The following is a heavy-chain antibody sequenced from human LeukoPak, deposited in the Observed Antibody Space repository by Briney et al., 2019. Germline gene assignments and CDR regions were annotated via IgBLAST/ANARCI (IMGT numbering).Heavy chain of an antibody. D-gene: IGHD3-22*01. CDR2: ISGIGGNI. Sequence: GGSLRLSCAASGFTFSSYAMSRVRQAPGKGLEWVSGISGIGGNIYYADSVKGRFTISRDNSKNTLFLQMNSLRAEDTAVYYCAKVRLFYDSKYFDYWGQGTLVTVSS. V-gene: IGHV3-23*01. CDR3: AKVRLFYDSKYFDY. J-gene: IGHJ4*02. CDR1: GFTFSSYA.